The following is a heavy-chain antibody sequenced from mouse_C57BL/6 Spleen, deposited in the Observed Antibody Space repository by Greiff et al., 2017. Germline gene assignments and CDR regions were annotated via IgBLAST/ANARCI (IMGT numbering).Heavy chain of an antibody. Sequence: VKLMESGAELVRPGTSVKMSCKASGYTFTNYWIGWAKQRPGHGLEWIGDIYPGGGYTNYNEKFKGKATLTADKSSSTAYMQFSSLTSEDSAIYYCARRDYDPYYAMDYWGQGTSVTVSS. CDR1: GYTFTNYW. J-gene: IGHJ4*01. V-gene: IGHV1-63*01. CDR2: IYPGGGYT. CDR3: ARRDYDPYYAMDY. D-gene: IGHD2-4*01.